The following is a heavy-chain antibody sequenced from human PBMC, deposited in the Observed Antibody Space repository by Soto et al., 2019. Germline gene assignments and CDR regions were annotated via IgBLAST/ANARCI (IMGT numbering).Heavy chain of an antibody. J-gene: IGHJ4*02. CDR2: IYYSGST. CDR1: VGSSSSGDYY. D-gene: IGHD3-10*01. V-gene: IGHV4-30-4*01. CDR3: ARASLWFGESP. Sequence: PSATLSLSCTVSVGSSSSGDYYWSWIRQPPGKGLEWIGYIYYSGSTYYNPSLKSRVTISVDTSKNQFSLKLSSVTAADTAVYYCARASLWFGESPWGQGTLVTVSS.